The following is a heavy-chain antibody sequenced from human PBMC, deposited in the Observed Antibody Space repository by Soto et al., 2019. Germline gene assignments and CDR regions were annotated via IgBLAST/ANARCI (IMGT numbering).Heavy chain of an antibody. Sequence: QVTLKESGPVLVKPTETLTLTCTVSGFSLTNARRGVSWNRQPPGKALEWLAHMFSNDEKSYSTSLNSRLTNSKDTCKSRVVLSMTTLDPVDTATYSCARLNLQLWPPDAFDLWGKGTMVAVSS. CDR2: MFSNDEK. V-gene: IGHV2-26*01. J-gene: IGHJ3*01. CDR1: GFSLTNARRG. D-gene: IGHD5-18*01. CDR3: ARLNLQLWPPDAFDL.